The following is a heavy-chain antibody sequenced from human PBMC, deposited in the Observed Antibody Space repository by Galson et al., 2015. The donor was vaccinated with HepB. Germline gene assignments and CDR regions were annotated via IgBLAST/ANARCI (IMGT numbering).Heavy chain of an antibody. CDR2: ISAYNGNT. CDR1: GYTFTSYG. J-gene: IGHJ6*02. V-gene: IGHV1-18*04. CDR3: ARAPPWGLVTGYYYYGMDV. D-gene: IGHD3/OR15-3a*01. Sequence: SVKVSCKASGYTFTSYGISWVRQAPGQGLEWMGWISAYNGNTNYAQKLQGRVTMTTDTSTSTAYMELRSLRSDDTAVYYCARAPPWGLVTGYYYYGMDVWGQGTTVTVSS.